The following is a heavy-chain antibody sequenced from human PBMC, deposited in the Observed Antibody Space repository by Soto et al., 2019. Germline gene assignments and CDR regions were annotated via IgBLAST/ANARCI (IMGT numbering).Heavy chain of an antibody. CDR2: IYPGDSDT. Sequence: GESLKISCKGSGYSFTSYWIGWVRQMPGKGLEWMGIIYPGDSDTRYSPSFQGQVTISADKSISTAYLQWSSLKASDTAMYYCARLGRGGYCSGGSCQKAYYYYYYMDVWGKGTTVTVSS. V-gene: IGHV5-51*01. D-gene: IGHD2-15*01. J-gene: IGHJ6*03. CDR3: ARLGRGGYCSGGSCQKAYYYYYYMDV. CDR1: GYSFTSYW.